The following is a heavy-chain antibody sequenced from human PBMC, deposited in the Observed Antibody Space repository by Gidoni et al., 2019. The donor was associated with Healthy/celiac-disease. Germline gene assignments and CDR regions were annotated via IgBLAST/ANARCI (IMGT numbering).Heavy chain of an antibody. Sequence: EVQLVESGGGLVKPGGSLRLSCAASGFTFSNAWMSWVRQAPGKGLEWVGRIKSKTDGGTTDYAAPVKGRFTISRDDSKNTLYLQMNSLKTEDTAVYYCTTDSTMRVVAPPRFDYWGQGTLVTVSS. D-gene: IGHD3-22*01. V-gene: IGHV3-15*01. CDR3: TTDSTMRVVAPPRFDY. CDR2: IKSKTDGGTT. CDR1: GFTFSNAW. J-gene: IGHJ4*02.